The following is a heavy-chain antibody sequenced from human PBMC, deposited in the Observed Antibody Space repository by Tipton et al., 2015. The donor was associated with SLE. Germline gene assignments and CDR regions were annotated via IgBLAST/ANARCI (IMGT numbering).Heavy chain of an antibody. V-gene: IGHV4-59*07. J-gene: IGHJ4*02. CDR1: GGSISSYY. Sequence: TLSLTCTVSGGSISSYYWSWIRQPPGKGLEWIGYVSYSGSTNYNPSLQSRVTISVDTSKNQFSLKLRSVTAADTAVYYCARLPDYFDHWGQGALVTVSS. CDR2: VSYSGST. CDR3: ARLPDYFDH.